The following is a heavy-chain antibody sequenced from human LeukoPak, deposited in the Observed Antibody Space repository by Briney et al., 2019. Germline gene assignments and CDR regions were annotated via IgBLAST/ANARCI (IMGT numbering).Heavy chain of an antibody. CDR3: ARQGTSGSYLTGLDV. V-gene: IGHV4-59*08. J-gene: IGHJ6*02. D-gene: IGHD3-22*01. CDR1: RGSISTYY. CDR2: IFHSRST. Sequence: SETLSLTCTVSRGSISTYYWSWIRQSPGKGLEWMGYIFHSRSTTYNPSLSSRLTISVDTSKNQFSLELKSVTAADTAVYYCARQGTSGSYLTGLDVWGQGTTVTVSS.